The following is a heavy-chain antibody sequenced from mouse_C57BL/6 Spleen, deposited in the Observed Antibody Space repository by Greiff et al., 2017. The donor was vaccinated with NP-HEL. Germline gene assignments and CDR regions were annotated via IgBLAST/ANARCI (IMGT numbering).Heavy chain of an antibody. J-gene: IGHJ2*01. CDR1: GFTFSNYW. V-gene: IGHV6-3*01. CDR2: IRLKSDNYAT. D-gene: IGHD4-1*01. CDR3: TGNWDEDY. Sequence: EVQLVESGGGLVQPGGSMKLSCVASGFTFSNYWMNWVRQSPEKGLEWVAQIRLKSDNYATHYAESVKGRFTISRDDSKSSVYLQMNNLRAEDTGIYYCTGNWDEDYWGQGTTLTVSS.